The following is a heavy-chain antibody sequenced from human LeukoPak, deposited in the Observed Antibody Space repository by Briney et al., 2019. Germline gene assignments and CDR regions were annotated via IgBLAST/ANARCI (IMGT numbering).Heavy chain of an antibody. CDR3: AKIPQVATYTVPNFDF. Sequence: PGGSLRLSCAASGFTFSRYWMHWVRQGPGKGLVWVSRINSDGRSTTYADSVKGRFTISRDNSKNTLYLQVNSLRAEDTAVYYCAKIPQVATYTVPNFDFWGQGTLVTVSS. J-gene: IGHJ4*02. CDR2: INSDGRST. CDR1: GFTFSRYW. D-gene: IGHD3-16*01. V-gene: IGHV3-74*01.